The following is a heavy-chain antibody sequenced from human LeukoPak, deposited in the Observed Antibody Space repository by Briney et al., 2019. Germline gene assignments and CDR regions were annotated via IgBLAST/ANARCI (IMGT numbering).Heavy chain of an antibody. V-gene: IGHV3-21*01. CDR1: GFTFSSYS. Sequence: GGSLRLSCAASGFTFSSYSMNWVRQAPGKGLEWVSSISSRSSYIYYADSVKGRFTISRDNAKNSLYLQMNSLRAEDTAVYYCARDPTYYYGSGSYYPWGQGTLVTVSS. J-gene: IGHJ4*02. CDR3: ARDPTYYYGSGSYYP. D-gene: IGHD3-10*01. CDR2: ISSRSSYI.